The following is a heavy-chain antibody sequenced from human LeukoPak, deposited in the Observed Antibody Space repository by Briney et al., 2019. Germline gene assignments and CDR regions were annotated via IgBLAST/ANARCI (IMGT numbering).Heavy chain of an antibody. V-gene: IGHV3-48*02. CDR3: ARDRGSGSYPFDY. CDR1: GFSFSSDS. J-gene: IGHJ4*02. Sequence: TWGSLRLSCGASGFSFSSDSMNWVRQAPGKGLEWVSYISGSGSSIYYADSVKGRFTISRDNAKNSLYLQMNSLRDEDTAVYYCARDRGSGSYPFDYWGQGTLVTVSS. D-gene: IGHD3-10*01. CDR2: ISGSGSSI.